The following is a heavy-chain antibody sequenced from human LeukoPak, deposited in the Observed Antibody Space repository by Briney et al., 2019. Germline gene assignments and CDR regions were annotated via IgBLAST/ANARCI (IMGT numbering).Heavy chain of an antibody. V-gene: IGHV3-21*01. J-gene: IGHJ4*02. CDR2: ISSSSSYI. CDR3: ASVVTTIFDY. Sequence: GGSLRLSCTASGFTFSSYSMNWVRQAPGKGLEWVSSISSSSSYIYYADSVKGRFTISRDNAKNSLYLQMNSLRAEDTAVYYCASVVTTIFDYWGQGTLVTVSS. CDR1: GFTFSSYS. D-gene: IGHD3-22*01.